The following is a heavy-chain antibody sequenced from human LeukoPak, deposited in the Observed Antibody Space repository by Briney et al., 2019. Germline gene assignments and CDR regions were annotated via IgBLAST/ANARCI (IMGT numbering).Heavy chain of an antibody. J-gene: IGHJ1*01. CDR2: IYYSGST. Sequence: SETLSLTCIVSGGSISSSTYYRGWIRQPPGKGLEWIGSIYYSGSTYYNPSLKSRVTISVDTSKNQFSLKLNSVTAADTAVYYCARQGVLWTPRDWGQGALVTVSS. V-gene: IGHV4-39*01. CDR3: ARQGVLWTPRD. CDR1: GGSISSSTYY. D-gene: IGHD3-10*01.